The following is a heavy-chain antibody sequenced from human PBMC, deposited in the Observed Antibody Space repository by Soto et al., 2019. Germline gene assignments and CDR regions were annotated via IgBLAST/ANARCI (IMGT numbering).Heavy chain of an antibody. CDR1: GGTFSSYA. Sequence: QVQLVQSGAEVKKPGSSVKVSCKASGGTFSSYAISWVRQAPGQGLEWMGGIIPIFGTANYAQKFQGRVTITADESTRTAYMELSSLRSADTAVYYCARGNRNKLLVGYYYGMDVWGQGTTVTVSS. V-gene: IGHV1-69*01. CDR2: IIPIFGTA. D-gene: IGHD1-1*01. CDR3: ARGNRNKLLVGYYYGMDV. J-gene: IGHJ6*02.